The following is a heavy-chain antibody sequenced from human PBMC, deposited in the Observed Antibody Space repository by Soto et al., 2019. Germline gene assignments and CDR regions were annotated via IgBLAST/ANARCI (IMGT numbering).Heavy chain of an antibody. V-gene: IGHV1-2*06. Sequence: ASVKVSCKASGYTFTKYYVLWVRQAPGQGLEWVGRINPNTGGTNYAQKFQDRVTMTRDTSITTAYMELSRLGSDDTAVYYCARQLAYCGGDCYTEPIDYWGQGTQVTVSS. CDR3: ARQLAYCGGDCYTEPIDY. D-gene: IGHD2-21*02. CDR2: INPNTGGT. J-gene: IGHJ4*02. CDR1: GYTFTKYY.